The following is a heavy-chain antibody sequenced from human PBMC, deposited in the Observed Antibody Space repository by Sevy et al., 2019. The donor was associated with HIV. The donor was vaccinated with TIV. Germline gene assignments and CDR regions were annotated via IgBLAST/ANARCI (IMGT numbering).Heavy chain of an antibody. CDR2: IKPDGSDK. J-gene: IGHJ4*02. CDR3: AQETFGRFDS. CDR1: GFSFSAYW. Sequence: GGSLRLSCAASGFSFSAYWMNWVRQAPGKGPEWVANIKPDGSDKHYVDSAEGRFTISRDNARNSLYLQMNSLRVEETAMYYCAQETFGRFDSWGQGTLVTVSS. D-gene: IGHD1-26*01. V-gene: IGHV3-7*01.